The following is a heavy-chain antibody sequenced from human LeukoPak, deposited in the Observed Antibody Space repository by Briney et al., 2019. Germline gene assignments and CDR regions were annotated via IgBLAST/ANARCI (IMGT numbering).Heavy chain of an antibody. Sequence: GESLKISCKRSGNSFTSYWIGWVRQMPGKGLEWMGIIYPGDSDTRYSPSFQGQVAISADKSISTAYLQWSSLKASDTAMYYCARSGGYYGSGSSPFDHWGQGTLVTVSS. V-gene: IGHV5-51*01. J-gene: IGHJ4*02. CDR2: IYPGDSDT. CDR1: GNSFTSYW. CDR3: ARSGGYYGSGSSPFDH. D-gene: IGHD3-10*01.